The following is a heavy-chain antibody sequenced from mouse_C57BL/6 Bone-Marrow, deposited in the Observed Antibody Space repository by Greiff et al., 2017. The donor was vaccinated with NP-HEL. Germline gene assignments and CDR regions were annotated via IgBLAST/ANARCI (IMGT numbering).Heavy chain of an antibody. Sequence: VQLQQSGAELVRPGTSVKMSCKASGYTFTNYWIGWAKQRPGHGLEWIGDIYPGGGYTNYNEKFKGKATLTADKSSSTAYMQFSSLTSEDSAIYYCARAPYYYGRSYGAMDYWGQGTSVTVSA. J-gene: IGHJ4*01. V-gene: IGHV1-63*01. CDR1: GYTFTNYW. CDR3: ARAPYYYGRSYGAMDY. D-gene: IGHD1-1*01. CDR2: IYPGGGYT.